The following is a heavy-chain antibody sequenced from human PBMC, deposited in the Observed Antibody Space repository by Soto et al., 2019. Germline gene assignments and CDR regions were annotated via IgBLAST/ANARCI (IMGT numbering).Heavy chain of an antibody. CDR3: ARVEDIVVVPAALVPYGMDV. CDR2: IIPIFGTA. CDR1: GGTFSSYA. J-gene: IGHJ6*02. V-gene: IGHV1-69*13. D-gene: IGHD2-2*01. Sequence: SVKVSCKASGGTFSSYAISWVRQAPGQRLEWLGGIIPIFGTANYAQKFQGRVTITADESTSTAYMELSSLRSEDTAVYYCARVEDIVVVPAALVPYGMDVWGQGTTVTVSS.